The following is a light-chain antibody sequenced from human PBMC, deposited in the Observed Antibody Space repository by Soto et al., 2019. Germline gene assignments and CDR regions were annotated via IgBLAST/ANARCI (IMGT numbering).Light chain of an antibody. CDR2: GAS. CDR3: QLSTYLPRT. J-gene: IGKJ1*01. V-gene: IGKV3-15*01. CDR1: QSVSSN. Sequence: EIVMTKSPATLSVSPGERATLSCRASQSVSSNLAWYQQKPGQAPRLLIYGASTRATGIPARISGSGSGTEFTLTISSFQSEDFAVYFCQLSTYLPRTSAQGAKVDI.